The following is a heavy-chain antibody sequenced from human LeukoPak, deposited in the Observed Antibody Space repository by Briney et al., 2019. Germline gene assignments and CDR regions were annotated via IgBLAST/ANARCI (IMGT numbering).Heavy chain of an antibody. CDR1: GFTFSSYA. Sequence: PGGSLRLSCAASGFTFSSYAMSWVRQAPGKGLEWVSAISGSGGGTYYADSVKGRFTISRDNAKNSLYLQMNSLRAEDTAVYYCARDGIAAAASPYWGQGTLVTVSS. V-gene: IGHV3-23*01. CDR3: ARDGIAAAASPY. CDR2: ISGSGGGT. D-gene: IGHD6-13*01. J-gene: IGHJ4*02.